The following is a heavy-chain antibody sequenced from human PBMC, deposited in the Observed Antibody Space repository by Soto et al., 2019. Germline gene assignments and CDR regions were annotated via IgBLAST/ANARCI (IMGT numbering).Heavy chain of an antibody. V-gene: IGHV4-4*07. CDR1: GGYISTYY. D-gene: IGHD6-19*01. CDR3: ARTPGWYFDA. J-gene: IGHJ4*02. CDR2: IHASGNT. Sequence: PSETLSLTCNVSGGYISTYYWSWIRQPAGKGLEWIGRIHASGNTDYNPSLKSRVTMSVDTSKNQFSLRLTSLTAADTAVYYCARTPGWYFDAWGQGTLVTVSS.